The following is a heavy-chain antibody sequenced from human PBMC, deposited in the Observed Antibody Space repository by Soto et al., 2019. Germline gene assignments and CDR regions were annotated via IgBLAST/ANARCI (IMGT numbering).Heavy chain of an antibody. V-gene: IGHV3-11*01. Sequence: QVQLVESGGGLVKPGGSLRLSCAASGFTFSDYSMSWVRLAPGKGLEWVSYISTTGRTISYADSVKGRFTISRDNAKNSLDLQMNSLRAEDTAVYYCASDKTYFSGSGTYFIHWGQGTLVTVSS. D-gene: IGHD3-10*01. CDR2: ISTTGRTI. J-gene: IGHJ4*02. CDR3: ASDKTYFSGSGTYFIH. CDR1: GFTFSDYS.